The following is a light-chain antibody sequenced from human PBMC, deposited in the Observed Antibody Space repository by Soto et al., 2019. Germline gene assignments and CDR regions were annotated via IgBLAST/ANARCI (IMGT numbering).Light chain of an antibody. CDR3: QQYGSSPLT. CDR2: GAS. J-gene: IGKJ4*01. CDR1: ESVSDNY. V-gene: IGKV3-20*01. Sequence: EIVLTQSPGTLSLSPGERATLSCRASESVSDNYLAWYQQRSGQAPRLVIYGASSRASAVPDRFSGSGSGADFPLAIRRLEPEDFAVYYCQQYGSSPLTFGGGTKVEIK.